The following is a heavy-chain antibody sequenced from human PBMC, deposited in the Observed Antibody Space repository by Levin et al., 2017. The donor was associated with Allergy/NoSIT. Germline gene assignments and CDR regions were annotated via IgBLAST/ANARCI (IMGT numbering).Heavy chain of an antibody. V-gene: IGHV4-34*01. J-gene: IGHJ4*02. Sequence: SETLSLTCAVYGGSFSGYYWSWIRQPPGKGLEWIGEINHSGSTNYNPSLKSRVTISVDTSKNQFSLKLSSVTAADTAVYYCARGRGKKGIFVVVTAPYYFDYWGQGTLVTVSS. D-gene: IGHD2-21*02. CDR2: INHSGST. CDR3: ARGRGKKGIFVVVTAPYYFDY. CDR1: GGSFSGYY.